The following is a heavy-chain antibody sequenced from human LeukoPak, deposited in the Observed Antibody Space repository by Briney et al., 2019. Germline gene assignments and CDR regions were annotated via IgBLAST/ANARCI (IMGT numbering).Heavy chain of an antibody. D-gene: IGHD2-15*01. CDR1: GYTVNSNY. CDR3: ARAKDALYYYYGMDV. V-gene: IGHV3-66*01. CDR2: MYSGGST. J-gene: IGHJ6*02. Sequence: GGSLRLSCAACGYTVNSNYMSCVRQAPGKGREWVLVMYSGGSTYYANSVKGRFSISRDNSKNTLYLQMNSLRVEDTAVYYCARAKDALYYYYGMDVWGQGTTVTVSS.